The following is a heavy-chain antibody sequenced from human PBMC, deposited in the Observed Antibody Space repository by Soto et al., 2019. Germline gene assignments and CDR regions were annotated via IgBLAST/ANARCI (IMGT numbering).Heavy chain of an antibody. J-gene: IGHJ4*02. Sequence: GGSLRLSCAASGFKFSNYAMSWVRQAPGKGLEWVSLISATGGGTYYADSVKGRFTISRENAHNTLYLQVHSLTAEDTAVYYGAKDRRAGGNSAFYFDFGGQGAQVTVSS. D-gene: IGHD3-16*01. CDR1: GFKFSNYA. CDR3: AKDRRAGGNSAFYFDF. CDR2: ISATGGGT. V-gene: IGHV3-23*01.